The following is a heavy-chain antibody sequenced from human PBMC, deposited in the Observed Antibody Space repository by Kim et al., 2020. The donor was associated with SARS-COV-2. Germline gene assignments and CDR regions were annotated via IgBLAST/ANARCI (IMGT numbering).Heavy chain of an antibody. J-gene: IGHJ3*02. CDR2: IYHSGST. CDR1: GGSISSGDYY. D-gene: IGHD3-3*01. CDR3: ARVPGEVTIFGVVIISNAFDI. V-gene: IGHV4-30-4*01. Sequence: SETLSLTCTVSGGSISSGDYYWSWIRQPPGKGLEWIGYIYHSGSTYYNPSLKSRVTISVDTSKNQFSLKLSSVTAADTAVYYCARVPGEVTIFGVVIISNAFDIWGQGTMVTVSS.